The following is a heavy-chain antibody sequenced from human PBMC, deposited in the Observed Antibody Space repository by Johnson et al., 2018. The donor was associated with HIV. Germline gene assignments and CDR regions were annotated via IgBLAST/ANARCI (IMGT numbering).Heavy chain of an antibody. CDR2: ISRSGSTI. CDR1: GFTFSDYY. Sequence: QVQLVESGGGLVKPGGSLRLSCAASGFTFSDYYMSWIRQAPGKGLEWVSNISRSGSTIYHADSVKGRLIISRDNAKNSLYRQMSILRAEDTAVYYCAREGPYWAFDICGQGTMVTVSS. D-gene: IGHD2-15*01. J-gene: IGHJ3*02. V-gene: IGHV3-11*04. CDR3: AREGPYWAFDI.